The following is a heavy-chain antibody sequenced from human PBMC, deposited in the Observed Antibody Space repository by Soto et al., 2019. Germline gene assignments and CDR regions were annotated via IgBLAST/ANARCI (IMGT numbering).Heavy chain of an antibody. CDR1: GFTFSDYG. J-gene: IGHJ4*02. CDR2: VSPEGINK. D-gene: IGHD6-19*01. V-gene: IGHV3-30*18. Sequence: QVQLVESGGGVVQPGGSLGLSGPVSGFTFSDYGITWFPQAPGKGLGWVAVVSPEGINKYYPDSLRGRFTISRDNSKNTLYLQMSSLRGEDTAVYYCVKPSGWYPDYWGQGTHVTVSS. CDR3: VKPSGWYPDY.